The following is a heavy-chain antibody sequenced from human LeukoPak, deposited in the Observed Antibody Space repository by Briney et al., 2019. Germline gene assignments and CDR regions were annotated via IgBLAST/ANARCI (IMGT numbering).Heavy chain of an antibody. CDR1: GGTFSSYA. CDR3: ARHDPIVVVPAAMSDYYYYYGMDV. Sequence: SVKVSCKASGGTFSSYAISWVRQAPGQGLEWMGGIIPIFGTANYAQKFQGRVTITADESTSTAYMELSSLRSEDTAVYYCARHDPIVVVPAAMSDYYYYYGMDVWGQGTTVTVSS. J-gene: IGHJ6*02. V-gene: IGHV1-69*13. CDR2: IIPIFGTA. D-gene: IGHD2-2*01.